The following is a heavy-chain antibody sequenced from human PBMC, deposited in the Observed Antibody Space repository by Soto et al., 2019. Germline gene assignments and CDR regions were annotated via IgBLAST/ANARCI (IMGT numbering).Heavy chain of an antibody. J-gene: IGHJ4*02. Sequence: ASVKVSCKDSGVTLASYCIRWMRQEPGQKLEWMGWINAGNGNTKYSEKFQGRVTITRDTSATTAYMELSSLRYEDTALYICARTLADCVGDCYSPFDYWGQGALVTVSS. CDR1: GVTLASYC. CDR3: ARTLADCVGDCYSPFDY. D-gene: IGHD2-21*02. V-gene: IGHV1-3*01. CDR2: INAGNGNT.